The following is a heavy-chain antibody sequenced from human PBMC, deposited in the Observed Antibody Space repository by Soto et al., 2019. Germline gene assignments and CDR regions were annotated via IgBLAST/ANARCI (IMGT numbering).Heavy chain of an antibody. D-gene: IGHD5-12*01. CDR1: GFTFSTYW. J-gene: IGHJ4*02. Sequence: EVQLVESGGGLVQPGGSLRLSCVASGFTFSTYWMHWVRQAPGKGLVWVSRINGDGTRTTYADSVEGRFTISRDNAKNTLYLEINSPRAEDTAVYFCVRVPTGGYAFSVDDYMGQGTLLTVSS. CDR2: INGDGTRT. V-gene: IGHV3-74*01. CDR3: VRVPTGGYAFSVDDY.